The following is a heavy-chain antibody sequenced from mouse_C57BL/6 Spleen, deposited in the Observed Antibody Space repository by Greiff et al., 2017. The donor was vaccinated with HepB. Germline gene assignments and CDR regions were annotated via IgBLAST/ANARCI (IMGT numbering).Heavy chain of an antibody. CDR3: ARDRYYYGSHWYFDV. V-gene: IGHV5-16*01. CDR1: GFTFSDYY. D-gene: IGHD1-1*01. Sequence: EVHLVESEGGLVQPGSSMKLSCTASGFTFSDYYMAWVRQVPEKGLEWVANINYDGSSTYYLDSLKSRFIISRDNAKNILYLQMSSLKSEDTATYYCARDRYYYGSHWYFDVWGTGTTVTVSS. J-gene: IGHJ1*03. CDR2: INYDGSST.